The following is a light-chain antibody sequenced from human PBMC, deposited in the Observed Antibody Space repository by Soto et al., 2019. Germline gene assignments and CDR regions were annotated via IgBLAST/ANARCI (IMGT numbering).Light chain of an antibody. Sequence: EIVLAQSQAILSVSRLESISLXRRAGQGVTTNFAWYQQKSGQSPRLLIYDVSTRATGVPARFSGTGSETDFTLTISSLEPEDFAVYYCQQRSDWRITFGQGTRLE. CDR2: DVS. CDR1: QGVTTN. V-gene: IGKV3D-11*03. J-gene: IGKJ5*01. CDR3: QQRSDWRIT.